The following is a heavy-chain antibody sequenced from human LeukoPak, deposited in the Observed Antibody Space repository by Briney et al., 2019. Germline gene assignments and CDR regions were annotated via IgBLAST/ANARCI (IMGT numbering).Heavy chain of an antibody. V-gene: IGHV3-21*01. CDR1: GFTFSSYS. J-gene: IGHJ3*02. Sequence: GGSLRLSCAASGFTFSSYSMNWVRQAPGKGLEWVSSISSSSSYIYYADSVKGRFTISRDNARNSLYLQMNSLRAEDTAVYYCARQHIVAVPAAIEEGGAFDIWGQGTMVTVSS. CDR2: ISSSSSYI. D-gene: IGHD2-2*01. CDR3: ARQHIVAVPAAIEEGGAFDI.